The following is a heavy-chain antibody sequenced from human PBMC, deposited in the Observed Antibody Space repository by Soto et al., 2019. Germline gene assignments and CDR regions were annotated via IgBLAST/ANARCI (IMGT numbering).Heavy chain of an antibody. D-gene: IGHD3-9*01. CDR1: VGSFSGYY. CDR2: INHSGST. J-gene: IGHJ6*03. CDR3: ARGRGGQHYDILTGYYRLYYYYYMDV. Sequence: SETLSLTCAVYVGSFSGYYWSWIRQPPGKGLEWIGEINHSGSTNYNPSLKSRVTISVDTSKNQFSLKLSSVTAADTAVYYCARGRGGQHYDILTGYYRLYYYYYMDVWGKGTTVTVSS. V-gene: IGHV4-34*01.